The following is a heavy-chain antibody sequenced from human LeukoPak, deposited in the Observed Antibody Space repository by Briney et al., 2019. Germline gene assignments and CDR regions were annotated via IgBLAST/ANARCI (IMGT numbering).Heavy chain of an antibody. CDR2: ISSSGSTI. CDR3: AREGSTSPGHNWFDP. CDR1: GFTFNDYY. J-gene: IGHJ5*02. D-gene: IGHD2-2*01. V-gene: IGHV3-11*04. Sequence: GGSLRLSCAASGFTFNDYYMSWIRQAPGKGLEWVSYISSSGSTIYYADSVKGRFTISRDNAKNSLYLQMNSLRAEDTAVYYCAREGSTSPGHNWFDPWGQGTLVTVSS.